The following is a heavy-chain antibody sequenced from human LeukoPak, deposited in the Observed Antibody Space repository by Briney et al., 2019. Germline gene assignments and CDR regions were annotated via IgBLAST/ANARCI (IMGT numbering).Heavy chain of an antibody. V-gene: IGHV3-9*01. CDR3: AKDTERTIVVVPAATHDTSAADASDI. CDR1: GFTFDDYA. J-gene: IGHJ3*02. CDR2: ISWNSGSI. Sequence: GGSLRLSCAASGFTFDDYAMHWVRQAPGKGLEWVSGISWNSGSIGYADSVKGRFTISRDNAKNSLYLQMNSLRAEDTALYYCAKDTERTIVVVPAATHDTSAADASDIWGQGTMVTVSS. D-gene: IGHD2-2*01.